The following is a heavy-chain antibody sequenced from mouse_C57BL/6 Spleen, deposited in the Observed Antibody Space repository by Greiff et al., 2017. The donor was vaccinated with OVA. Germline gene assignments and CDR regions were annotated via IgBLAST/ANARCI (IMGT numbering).Heavy chain of an antibody. CDR1: GYTFTSYW. CDR3: ARILRFFSYFDY. D-gene: IGHD1-1*01. Sequence: VQLQQPGTELVKPGASVKLSCKASGYTFTSYWMHWVKQRPGQGLEWIGNINPSNGGTNYNEKFKSKATLTVDKSSSTAYMQLSSLTSEDSAGYYCARILRFFSYFDYWGQGTTLTVSS. CDR2: INPSNGGT. J-gene: IGHJ2*01. V-gene: IGHV1-53*01.